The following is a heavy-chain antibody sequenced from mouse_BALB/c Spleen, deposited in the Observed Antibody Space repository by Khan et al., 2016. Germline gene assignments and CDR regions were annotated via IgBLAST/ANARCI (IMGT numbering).Heavy chain of an antibody. CDR3: ARSPTATRYFDV. J-gene: IGHJ1*01. Sequence: EVQLQESGPGLVKPSQSLSLTCTVTGYSITSDYAWNWIRQFPGNKLEWMGNINYSGSTRYNPSLKSRISITRDTSKNQFFLQLNSVTTEDTATYDCARSPTATRYFDVWGAETTVTVSS. CDR1: GYSITSDYA. CDR2: INYSGST. D-gene: IGHD1-2*01. V-gene: IGHV3-2*02.